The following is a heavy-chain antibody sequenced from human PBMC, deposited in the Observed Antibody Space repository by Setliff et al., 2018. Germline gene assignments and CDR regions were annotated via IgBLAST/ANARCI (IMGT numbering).Heavy chain of an antibody. CDR3: AKDRAPDGYWDFDY. D-gene: IGHD4-17*01. CDR1: GFSINVYS. CDR2: MYGVGAT. V-gene: IGHV3-23*01. Sequence: PCGSLRLSCAASGFSINVYSMTWVRQAPGKGLECVSGMYGVGATFYADSVKGRFTISRDISENTLYLQMNSLRPEDTAVYYCAKDRAPDGYWDFDYWGQGILVTVSS. J-gene: IGHJ4*02.